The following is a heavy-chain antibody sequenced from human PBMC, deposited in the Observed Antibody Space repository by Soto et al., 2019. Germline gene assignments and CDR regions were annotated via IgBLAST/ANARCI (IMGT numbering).Heavy chain of an antibody. D-gene: IGHD3-10*01. CDR1: GGTFSSYA. J-gene: IGHJ5*02. CDR3: ARGRDYYGSGSYGP. CDR2: IIPIFGTA. V-gene: IGHV1-69*13. Sequence: GASVKVSCKASGGTFSSYAISWVRQAPGQGLEWMGGIIPIFGTANYAQKFQGRVTITADESTSTAYMELSSLRSEDTAVYYCARGRDYYGSGSYGPWGQGTLVTVSS.